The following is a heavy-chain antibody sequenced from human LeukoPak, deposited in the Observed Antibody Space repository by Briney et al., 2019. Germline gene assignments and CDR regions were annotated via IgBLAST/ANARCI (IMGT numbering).Heavy chain of an antibody. D-gene: IGHD2-15*01. J-gene: IGHJ4*02. CDR2: ISYDGSNK. V-gene: IGHV3-30*18. CDR1: GFTFSHYT. CDR3: AKKGCSGGSCYNAYYFDY. Sequence: GGSLRLSCAASGFTFSHYTMNWVRQAPGKGLEWVAVISYDGSNKYYADSVKGRFTISRDNSKNTLYLQMNSLRAEDTAVYYCAKKGCSGGSCYNAYYFDYWGQGTLVTVSS.